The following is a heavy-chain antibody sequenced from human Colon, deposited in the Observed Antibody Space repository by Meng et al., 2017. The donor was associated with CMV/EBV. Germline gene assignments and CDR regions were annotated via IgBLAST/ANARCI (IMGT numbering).Heavy chain of an antibody. CDR2: IYYTGST. J-gene: IGHJ6*02. Sequence: GSLRLSCTVSGGSITTYYWSWIRQPPGKGLEWIGYIYYTGSTKYNPSLKSRVTISLDASNNQFSLKLTSVTAADTAVYYCAREGRRGASYPPYYHYYGMDVWGQGTTVTVSS. D-gene: IGHD4/OR15-4a*01. CDR3: AREGRRGASYPPYYHYYGMDV. CDR1: GGSITTYY. V-gene: IGHV4-59*01.